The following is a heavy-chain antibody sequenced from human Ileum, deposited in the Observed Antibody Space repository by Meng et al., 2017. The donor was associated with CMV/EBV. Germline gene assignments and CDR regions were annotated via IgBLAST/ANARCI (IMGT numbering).Heavy chain of an antibody. V-gene: IGHV1-2*02. CDR1: GYGFIDYY. J-gene: IGHJ5*02. D-gene: IGHD3-9*01. CDR3: AKDWRYGVLGNYFDP. Sequence: SGYGFIDYYMQWVRQAPGQGLEWMGWINPKSGDINYAEKFQGRVTLTRDTSFTTVYMELSGLRSDDTAVYYCAKDWRYGVLGNYFDPWGQGTLVTVSS. CDR2: INPKSGDI.